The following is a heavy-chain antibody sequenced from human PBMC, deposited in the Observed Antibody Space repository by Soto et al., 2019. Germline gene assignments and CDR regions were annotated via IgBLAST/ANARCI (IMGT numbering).Heavy chain of an antibody. V-gene: IGHV4-4*07. Sequence: SETLSLTCTVSGGSISSYYWSWIRQPAGKGLEWIGRIYTSGSTNYNPSLKSRITMSVDTSKNQFSLKLSSVTAADTAVYYCARAFGTTQYNWFDPWGQGTLVTVSS. J-gene: IGHJ5*02. CDR3: ARAFGTTQYNWFDP. D-gene: IGHD1-7*01. CDR1: GGSISSYY. CDR2: IYTSGST.